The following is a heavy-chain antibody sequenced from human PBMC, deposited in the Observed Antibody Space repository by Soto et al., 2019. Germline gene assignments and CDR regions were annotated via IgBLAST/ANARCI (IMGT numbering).Heavy chain of an antibody. CDR3: ARVPVVGIPLWFLFDY. D-gene: IGHD5-18*01. J-gene: IGHJ4*02. CDR2: INPNSGGT. CDR1: GYTFTGYY. V-gene: IGHV1-2*02. Sequence: ASVKVSCKASGYTFTGYYMHWVRQAPGQGLEWMGWINPNSGGTNYAQKFQGRVTMTRDTSISTAYMELSRLRSDDTAVYYCARVPVVGIPLWFLFDYWGQGTLVTVSS.